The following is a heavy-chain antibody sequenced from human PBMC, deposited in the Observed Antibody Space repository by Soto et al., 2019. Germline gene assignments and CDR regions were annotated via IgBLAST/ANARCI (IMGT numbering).Heavy chain of an antibody. CDR1: GFTYSTYW. CDR3: AREPRVLSY. J-gene: IGHJ1*01. D-gene: IGHD3-10*01. Sequence: GRSLRLSCVASGFTYSTYWMAWVRQVPGKGLEWVAYMNPDGSQTFYVDSVKGRFTISRDNAKSSLYLHLRSLRVEDTAVYFCAREPRVLSYWGQGTLVTVSS. CDR2: MNPDGSQT. V-gene: IGHV3-7*01.